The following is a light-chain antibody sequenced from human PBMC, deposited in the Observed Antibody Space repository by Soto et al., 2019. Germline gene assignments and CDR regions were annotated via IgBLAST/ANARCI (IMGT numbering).Light chain of an antibody. J-gene: IGKJ5*01. CDR3: QQSYSTPPFP. Sequence: MNQSPSSLSAYVGDRVTITCRASQSISSYLNWYQQKPGKAPKLLIYAASSLQSGVPSRFSGSGSGTDFTLTISSLQPEDFAPYYCQQSYSTPPFPFGQGTRLEI. CDR1: QSISSY. CDR2: AAS. V-gene: IGKV1-39*01.